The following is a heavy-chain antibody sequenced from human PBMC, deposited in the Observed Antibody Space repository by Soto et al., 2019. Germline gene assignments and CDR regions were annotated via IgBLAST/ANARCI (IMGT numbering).Heavy chain of an antibody. D-gene: IGHD6-19*01. CDR2: ISYDGSNK. Sequence: PGGSLRLSCAASGFTFSSYAMHWVRQAPGKGLEWVAVISYDGSNKYYADSVKGRFTISRDNSKNTLYLQMNSLRAEDTAVYYCARDRIAVAGIQNWFDPWGQGTLVTVSS. CDR3: ARDRIAVAGIQNWFDP. CDR1: GFTFSSYA. V-gene: IGHV3-30-3*01. J-gene: IGHJ5*02.